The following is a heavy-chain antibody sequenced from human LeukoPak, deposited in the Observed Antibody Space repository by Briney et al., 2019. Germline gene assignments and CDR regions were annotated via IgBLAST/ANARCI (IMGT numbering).Heavy chain of an antibody. Sequence: ASVKVSCKASGYTFTSYGISWVRQAPGQGLEWMGWISAYNGNTNYAQKLQGRVTMTTDTSTSTAYMELRSLRAEDTAVYYCAKDSSPFGRSDYFDYWGQGTLVTVSS. J-gene: IGHJ4*02. D-gene: IGHD3-10*01. CDR3: AKDSSPFGRSDYFDY. CDR2: ISAYNGNT. CDR1: GYTFTSYG. V-gene: IGHV1-18*01.